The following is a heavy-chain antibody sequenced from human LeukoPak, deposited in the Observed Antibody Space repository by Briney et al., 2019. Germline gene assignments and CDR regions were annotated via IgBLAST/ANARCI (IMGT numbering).Heavy chain of an antibody. D-gene: IGHD3-3*01. CDR2: ISGSGGST. CDR1: GFTFSSYA. Sequence: PGGSLRLSCAASGFTFSSYAMSGVRQAPGKGLEWVSAISGSGGSTYYADSVKGGFTIPRDNSKDTLYLQMNSLRAEDTAVYYCAKDLGLEWLLYYYYYYMDVWGKGTTVTVSS. V-gene: IGHV3-23*01. J-gene: IGHJ6*03. CDR3: AKDLGLEWLLYYYYYYMDV.